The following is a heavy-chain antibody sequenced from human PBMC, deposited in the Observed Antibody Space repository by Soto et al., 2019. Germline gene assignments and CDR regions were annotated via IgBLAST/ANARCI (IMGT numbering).Heavy chain of an antibody. CDR2: IIPMFGTA. CDR1: GGTFSTDS. J-gene: IGHJ6*02. Sequence: QVQLVQSGAEVKKPGSSVKVSCKASGGTFSTDSISWVRQAPGQGLEWMGGIIPMFGTANNAQKFQGRVTITADESTSTXXMXLSSLRSEDTSVYFCAREIDVYYGMDVWGQGTTVTVAS. CDR3: AREIDVYYGMDV. V-gene: IGHV1-69*12.